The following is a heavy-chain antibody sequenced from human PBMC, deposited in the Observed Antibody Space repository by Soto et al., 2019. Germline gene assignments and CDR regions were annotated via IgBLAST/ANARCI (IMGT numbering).Heavy chain of an antibody. Sequence: GESLKISCKGSGYSFLNYWISWVRQMPGKGLERMGRIDPSDSYTNYSPSFQGHVTISADKSISTAYLQWSSLKASDTAIYYCTRHYDLYDKMDVWAQGTTVTVSS. V-gene: IGHV5-10-1*01. J-gene: IGHJ6*01. CDR2: IDPSDSYT. CDR1: GYSFLNYW. CDR3: TRHYDLYDKMDV. D-gene: IGHD3-22*01.